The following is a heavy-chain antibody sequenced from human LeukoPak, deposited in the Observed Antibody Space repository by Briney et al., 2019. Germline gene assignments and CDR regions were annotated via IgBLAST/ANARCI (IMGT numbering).Heavy chain of an antibody. CDR2: IYYTGSA. CDR3: ARRMGAWAAAGTGPFDY. V-gene: IGHV4-59*08. J-gene: IGHJ4*02. D-gene: IGHD6-13*01. CDR1: GGSISSYY. Sequence: PSETLSLTCIVSGGSISSYYWSWIRQPPGKGLEWIGYIYYTGSANYSPSLKSRVTISVDTSKNQFSLKLSSVTAADTAVYYCARRMGAWAAAGTGPFDYWGQGTLVTVSS.